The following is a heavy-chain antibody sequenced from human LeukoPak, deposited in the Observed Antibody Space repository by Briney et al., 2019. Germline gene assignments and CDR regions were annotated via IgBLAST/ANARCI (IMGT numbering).Heavy chain of an antibody. Sequence: PSETLSLTCTVSGGSISSGDYYWSWIRQPPGKGLEWIGEINHSGSTNYNPSLKSRVTISVDTSKNQFSLKLTSVTAADTAVYYCARGLKSAIFGYWGQGTLVTVSS. V-gene: IGHV4-39*07. CDR1: GGSISSGDYY. J-gene: IGHJ4*02. D-gene: IGHD3-3*01. CDR3: ARGLKSAIFGY. CDR2: INHSGST.